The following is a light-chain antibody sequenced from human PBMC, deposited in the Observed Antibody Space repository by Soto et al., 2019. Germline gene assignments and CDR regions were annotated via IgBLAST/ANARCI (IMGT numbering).Light chain of an antibody. CDR3: QQGGNWPLT. CDR2: DAS. V-gene: IGKV3-11*01. CDR1: QSVSSH. J-gene: IGKJ5*01. Sequence: EIVLIQSPATLSLSPGEGATVSCRASQSVSSHLAWYQQKRGQAPRLLIYDASSRASGIPARFSGRGSGTDFTLTISYLEPEDFAIYYCQQGGNWPLTFGQGTRLEIK.